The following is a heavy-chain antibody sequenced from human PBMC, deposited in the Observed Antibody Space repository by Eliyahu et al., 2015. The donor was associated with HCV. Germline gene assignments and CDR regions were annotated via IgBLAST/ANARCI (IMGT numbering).Heavy chain of an antibody. CDR2: IYWNDDK. J-gene: IGHJ4*02. CDR1: GFTLSTNGVG. CDR3: VHPRVDTMFRGVSSYYFDF. D-gene: IGHD3-10*01. V-gene: IGHV2-5*01. Sequence: QITLRESGPTLVKPPQTLTLTCTFSGFTLSTNGVGVGWIRQPPGKALEWLALIYWNDDKRYSPSLKSRLSITKDTSKNQVVLEMTDMGPVDTARYYCVHPRVDTMFRGVSSYYFDFWGQGTLVTVSS.